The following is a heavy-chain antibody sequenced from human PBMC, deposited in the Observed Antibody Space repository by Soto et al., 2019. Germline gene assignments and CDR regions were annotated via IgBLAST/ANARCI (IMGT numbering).Heavy chain of an antibody. CDR2: IYSGGST. Sequence: GGSLRLSCAASGFTVSSNYMSWVRQAPGKGLEWVSVIYSGGSTYYADSVKGRFTISRDNSKTTLYLQMNSLRAEDTVVYYCARDKYLYGSGSYYMDVLGKGTTVAVSS. CDR1: GFTVSSNY. J-gene: IGHJ6*03. CDR3: ARDKYLYGSGSYYMDV. V-gene: IGHV3-53*01. D-gene: IGHD3-10*01.